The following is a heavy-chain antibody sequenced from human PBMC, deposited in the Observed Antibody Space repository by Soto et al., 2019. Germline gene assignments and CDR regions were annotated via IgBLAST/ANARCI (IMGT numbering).Heavy chain of an antibody. CDR3: ARNGGGLDC. CDR2: LGRAGDT. CDR1: GFTFNNYD. D-gene: IGHD2-15*01. V-gene: IGHV3-13*01. Sequence: EMQLVESGGGLVQPGGSLRLSCAASGFTFNNYDIYWVRQATGKGLEWVSTLGRAGDTYYSDSVKGRFTISRDVAENSLYLQMNSLKAGDTAVYYCARNGGGLDCWGQGTLVTVSS. J-gene: IGHJ4*02.